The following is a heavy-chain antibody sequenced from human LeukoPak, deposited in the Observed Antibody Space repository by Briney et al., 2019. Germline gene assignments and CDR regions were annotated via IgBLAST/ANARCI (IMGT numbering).Heavy chain of an antibody. CDR1: GFIFSSYW. J-gene: IGHJ6*02. CDR3: GRSMDV. Sequence: GGSLRLSCAASGFIFSSYWMHWVRQAPGKGLEWVANIKQDGSEKYYVDSVKGRFTISRGNAKNSLYLQMNSLRAEDTAVYYCGRSMDVWGQGTTVTVSS. CDR2: IKQDGSEK. V-gene: IGHV3-7*03.